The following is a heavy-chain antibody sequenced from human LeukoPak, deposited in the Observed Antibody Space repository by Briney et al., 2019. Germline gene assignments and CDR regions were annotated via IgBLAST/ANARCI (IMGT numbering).Heavy chain of an antibody. CDR3: VRVRSSSWHDY. V-gene: IGHV3-74*01. D-gene: IGHD6-13*01. Sequence: GGSLRLSCATSGFTFSTSWMHWVRQAPGKGLVWVSRISSDGSTTTYADSVKGRFTISRDNAKNTLYLQMNSLRVEDTAVYYCVRVRSSSWHDYWGQGALVTVSS. J-gene: IGHJ4*02. CDR2: ISSDGSTT. CDR1: GFTFSTSW.